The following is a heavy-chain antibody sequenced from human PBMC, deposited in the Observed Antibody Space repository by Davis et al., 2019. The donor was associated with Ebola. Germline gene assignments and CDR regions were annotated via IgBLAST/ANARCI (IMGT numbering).Heavy chain of an antibody. J-gene: IGHJ6*02. V-gene: IGHV4-34*01. CDR2: INHSGST. D-gene: IGHD5-12*01. CDR3: ARNRRGYGYYYYGMDV. Sequence: SETLSLTFAVYGGSFSGYYWSWIRQPPGKGLEWIGEINHSGSTNYNPSLKSRVTISVDTSKNQFSLKLSSVTAADTAVYYCARNRRGYGYYYYGMDVWGQGTTVTVSS. CDR1: GGSFSGYY.